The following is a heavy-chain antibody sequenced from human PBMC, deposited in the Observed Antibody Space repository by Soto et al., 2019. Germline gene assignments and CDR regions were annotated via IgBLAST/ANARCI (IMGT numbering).Heavy chain of an antibody. D-gene: IGHD3-3*01. J-gene: IGHJ6*03. CDR3: ARNYDFWSGYYFSYYYYMDV. V-gene: IGHV3-7*01. CDR2: IKQDGSEK. CDR1: GFTFSSYW. Sequence: EVQLVESGGGLVQPGGSLRLSCAASGFTFSSYWMSWVRQAPGKGLEWVANIKQDGSEKYYVDSVKGRFTISRDNAKNSLYLQMNSLRAEDTAVYYCARNYDFWSGYYFSYYYYMDVWGKGTTGTVSS.